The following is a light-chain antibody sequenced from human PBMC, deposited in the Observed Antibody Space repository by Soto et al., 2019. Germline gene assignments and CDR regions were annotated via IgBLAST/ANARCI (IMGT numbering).Light chain of an antibody. J-gene: IGKJ1*01. Sequence: EIVVTQSPATLSVSPGERATLSCRASQSVSSNLAWYQQKPGQAPRLLIYGASTRATDIPARFSGSGSGTEFTLTISSLQSEDFAVYYCQQYNNWPLTFGQGTKVDIK. CDR3: QQYNNWPLT. CDR1: QSVSSN. V-gene: IGKV3-15*01. CDR2: GAS.